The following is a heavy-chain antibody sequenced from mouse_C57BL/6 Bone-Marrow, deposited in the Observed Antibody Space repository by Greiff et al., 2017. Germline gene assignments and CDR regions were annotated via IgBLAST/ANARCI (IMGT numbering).Heavy chain of an antibody. Sequence: EVKLVGSGGGLVKPGGSLKLSCAASGFTFSSYAMSWVRQTPEKRLEWVATISDGGSYTYYPDNVKGRFTISRDNAKNNLYLQMSHLKSEDTAMYYCARYYYGSMFAYWGQGTLVTVSA. V-gene: IGHV5-4*03. CDR1: GFTFSSYA. CDR2: ISDGGSYT. CDR3: ARYYYGSMFAY. J-gene: IGHJ3*01. D-gene: IGHD1-1*01.